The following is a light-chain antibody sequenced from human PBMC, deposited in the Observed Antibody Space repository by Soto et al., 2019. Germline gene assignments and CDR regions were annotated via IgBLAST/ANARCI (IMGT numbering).Light chain of an antibody. Sequence: DIQMTQSPSTLSGSVGDRVTITCRASQTISSWLAWYQQKPGKAPKLLLYKASTLKSGVPSRFSGSGSGTEFTLTISILQPDDFGTYYCQHYNRYSEAFGQGTKVELK. J-gene: IGKJ1*01. V-gene: IGKV1-5*03. CDR2: KAS. CDR3: QHYNRYSEA. CDR1: QTISSW.